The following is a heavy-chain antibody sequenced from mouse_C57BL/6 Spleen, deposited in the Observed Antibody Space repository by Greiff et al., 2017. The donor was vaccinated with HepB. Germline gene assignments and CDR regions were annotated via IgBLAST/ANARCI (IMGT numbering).Heavy chain of an antibody. Sequence: EVKVVESGGGLVKPGGSLKLSCAASGFTFSDYGMHWVRQAPEKGLEWVAYISSGSSTIYYADTVKGRFTISRDNAKNTLFLQMTSLRSEDTAMYYCARRNYYGSSYGGYFDYWGQGTTLTVSS. J-gene: IGHJ2*01. CDR2: ISSGSSTI. CDR1: GFTFSDYG. CDR3: ARRNYYGSSYGGYFDY. V-gene: IGHV5-17*01. D-gene: IGHD1-1*01.